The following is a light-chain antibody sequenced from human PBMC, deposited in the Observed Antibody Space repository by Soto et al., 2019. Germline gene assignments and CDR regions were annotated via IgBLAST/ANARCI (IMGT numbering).Light chain of an antibody. CDR2: GAS. V-gene: IGKV3-20*01. J-gene: IGKJ1*01. CDR1: QSVSSSY. Sequence: EIVLTQSPGTLSLSTGERATLSCRASQSVSSSYLAWYQQKPGQAPRLLIYGASSRATGIPDRFSGSGSGTDFTLTISRLEPEDFAVYYCQQYRSSPRTFGQGTKVDIK. CDR3: QQYRSSPRT.